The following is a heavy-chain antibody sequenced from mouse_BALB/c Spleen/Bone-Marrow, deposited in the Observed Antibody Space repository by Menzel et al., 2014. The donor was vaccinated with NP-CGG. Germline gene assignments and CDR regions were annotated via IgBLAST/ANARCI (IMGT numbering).Heavy chain of an antibody. CDR2: ISTYSGNT. CDR3: ARSDYGSRGGYFDC. Sequence: QVQLQQPGPELVRPGVSVKISCKGSGYTFTDYAMRWVKQSHAKSLEWIGVISTYSGNTNYNQKFKGKATMTVDKSSSTAYMELARLTSENSAIYYCARSDYGSRGGYFDCWGQGTTLTVSS. CDR1: GYTFTDYA. V-gene: IGHV1-67*01. J-gene: IGHJ2*01. D-gene: IGHD1-1*01.